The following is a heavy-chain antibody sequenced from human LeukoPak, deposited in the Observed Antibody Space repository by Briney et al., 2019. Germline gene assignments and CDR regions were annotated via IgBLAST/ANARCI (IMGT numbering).Heavy chain of an antibody. CDR1: GYTFSSYW. V-gene: IGHV5-51*01. CDR3: VRGASRPLDY. J-gene: IGHJ4*02. CDR2: IYPGDSDT. Sequence: GESLRISCKGSGYTFSSYWISWVRQMPGKGLEWMGIIYPGDSDTRYSPSFQGQVTISADKSISTAYLQWSSLKASDSAMYYCVRGASRPLDYWGQGTLVTVSS.